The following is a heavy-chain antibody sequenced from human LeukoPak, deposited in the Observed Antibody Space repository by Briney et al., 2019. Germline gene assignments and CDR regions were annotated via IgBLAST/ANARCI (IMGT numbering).Heavy chain of an antibody. Sequence: PGGSLRLSCAASGFTFSSYSMNWVRQAPGKGLEWVSYISSSSSTIYYADSVKGRFTISRDNAKNSLYLQMNSLRAEDTAVYYCARDIVDWGSSPDPWGQGTLVTVSS. CDR1: GFTFSSYS. CDR3: ARDIVDWGSSPDP. CDR2: ISSSSSTI. V-gene: IGHV3-48*01. D-gene: IGHD3-9*01. J-gene: IGHJ5*02.